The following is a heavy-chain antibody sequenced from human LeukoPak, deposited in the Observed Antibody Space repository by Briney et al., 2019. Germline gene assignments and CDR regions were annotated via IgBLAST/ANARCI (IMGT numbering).Heavy chain of an antibody. Sequence: SGTLSLTCAVSGGSISSSNWWSWVRQPPGKGLEWIGEIYHSGSTYYNPSLRSRVTISVDTSKNQFSLKLSSVTAADTAVYYCASDYMVRGVIRDDYWGQGTLVTVSS. J-gene: IGHJ4*02. CDR1: GGSISSSNW. CDR2: IYHSGST. D-gene: IGHD3-10*01. V-gene: IGHV4-4*02. CDR3: ASDYMVRGVIRDDY.